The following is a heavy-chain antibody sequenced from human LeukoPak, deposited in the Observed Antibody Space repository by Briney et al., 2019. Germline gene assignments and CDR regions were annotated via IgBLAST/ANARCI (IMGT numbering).Heavy chain of an antibody. V-gene: IGHV3-48*04. CDR1: GFTFSSYA. J-gene: IGHJ3*02. CDR2: ISSSGSTI. D-gene: IGHD3-3*01. Sequence: GGSLRLSCAASGFTFSSYAMTWVRQAPGKGLEWVSYISSSGSTIYYADSVKGRFTISRDNAKNSLYLQMHSLRAEDTAVYYCASTFEDDGSDFAFDIWGQGTLVTVSS. CDR3: ASTFEDDGSDFAFDI.